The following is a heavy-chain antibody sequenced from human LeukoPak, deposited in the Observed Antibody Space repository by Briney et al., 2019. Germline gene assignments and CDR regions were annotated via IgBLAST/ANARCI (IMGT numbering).Heavy chain of an antibody. Sequence: SQTLSLTCTVSGGSISSGSYYWSWIRQPAGKGLEWIGYIYDSGSTKYNPSLKSRVTISIDTSKNQFSLNLSSVTAADTAIFYCARLSGGKMATIDYWGQGTLVTVSS. CDR2: IYDSGST. V-gene: IGHV4-61*10. CDR3: ARLSGGKMATIDY. J-gene: IGHJ4*02. CDR1: GGSISSGSYY. D-gene: IGHD5-24*01.